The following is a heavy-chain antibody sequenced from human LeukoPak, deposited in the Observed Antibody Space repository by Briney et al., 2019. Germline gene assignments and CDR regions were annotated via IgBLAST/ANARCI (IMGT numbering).Heavy chain of an antibody. V-gene: IGHV1-8*02. CDR3: ARGGGSGSYHAFFY. CDR2: MNPNSGNT. D-gene: IGHD1-26*01. J-gene: IGHJ4*02. CDR1: GYTFTGYY. Sequence: GASVKVSCKASGYTFTGYYMHWVRQAPGQGLEWMGWMNPNSGNTGYAQKFQGRVTMTRNTSISTAYMELSSLRSEDTAVYYCARGGGSGSYHAFFYWGQGTLVTVSS.